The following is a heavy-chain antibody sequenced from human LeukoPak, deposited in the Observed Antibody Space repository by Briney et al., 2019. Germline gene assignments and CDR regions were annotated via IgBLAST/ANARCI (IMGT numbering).Heavy chain of an antibody. J-gene: IGHJ3*02. Sequence: GGPLRLSCAASGFTFSTYALIWVRQAPGKGLEWVAVISYDGSNKNYANSVKGRFTISRDNSKNTLYLQMNSLRAEDTAVYYCAKDLLWFGEHGAFDIWGQGTMVTVSS. CDR1: GFTFSTYA. D-gene: IGHD3-10*01. V-gene: IGHV3-30*18. CDR3: AKDLLWFGEHGAFDI. CDR2: ISYDGSNK.